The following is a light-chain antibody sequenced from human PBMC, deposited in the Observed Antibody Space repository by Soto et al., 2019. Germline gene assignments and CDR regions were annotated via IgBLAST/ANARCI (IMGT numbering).Light chain of an antibody. V-gene: IGLV2-14*01. CDR1: SSDVGGYNY. CDR2: DVS. J-gene: IGLJ1*01. Sequence: QSALTQPASVSGSPGQSITISCTGTSSDVGGYNYVSWYQQHLGKAPKLMIYDVSNRPSGVSNRFSGSKSGNTASLTISGLQAEDEADYYCSSYTSSSTLGVFGTGTKVTVL. CDR3: SSYTSSSTLGV.